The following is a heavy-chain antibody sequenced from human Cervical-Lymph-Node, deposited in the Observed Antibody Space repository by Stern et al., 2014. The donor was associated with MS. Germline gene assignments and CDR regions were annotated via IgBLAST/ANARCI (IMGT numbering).Heavy chain of an antibody. J-gene: IGHJ6*02. V-gene: IGHV4-39*01. CDR1: GDSIRSSIHY. CDR3: ARQYYDSFGSSPHFYYYGMDV. CDR2: IYYSGTP. D-gene: IGHD3-22*01. Sequence: QVQLQESGPGLVKPSETLSLTCTVSGDSIRSSIHYWGWIRQPPGKGLEWIGYIYYSGTPYYTPSINGRAPISIYTSTNHFSLSLSSVTAADTAVYYCARQYYDSFGSSPHFYYYGMDVWGQGTTVTVSS.